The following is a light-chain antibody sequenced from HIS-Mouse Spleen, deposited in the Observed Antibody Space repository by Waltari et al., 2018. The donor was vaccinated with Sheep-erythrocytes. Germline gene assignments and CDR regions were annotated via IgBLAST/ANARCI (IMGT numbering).Light chain of an antibody. V-gene: IGKV3-11*01. Sequence: EIVLTQSPATPSLSPGESATLSCRASQSVSSYLAWYQQKPGQAPRLLIYDASNRATGIPARFSGSGSGTDFTLTISSLEPEDFAVYYCQQRSNWYTFGQGTKLEIK. CDR2: DAS. CDR3: QQRSNWYT. J-gene: IGKJ2*01. CDR1: QSVSSY.